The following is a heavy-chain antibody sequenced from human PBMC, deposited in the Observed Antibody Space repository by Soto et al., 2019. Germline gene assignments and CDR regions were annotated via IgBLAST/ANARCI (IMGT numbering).Heavy chain of an antibody. CDR2: IYYSGST. Sequence: SETLSLTCPVSGGSISSGGYYWSWIRQHPGKGLEWIGYIYYSGSTYYNPSLKSRVTISVDTSKNQFSLKLSSVTAADTAVYYCASLSRYYYYYMDVWGKGTTVTVSS. V-gene: IGHV4-31*03. CDR3: ASLSRYYYYYMDV. CDR1: GGSISSGGYY. J-gene: IGHJ6*03.